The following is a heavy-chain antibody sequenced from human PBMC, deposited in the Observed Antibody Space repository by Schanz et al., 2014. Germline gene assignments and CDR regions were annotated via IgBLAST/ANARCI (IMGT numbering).Heavy chain of an antibody. Sequence: QVHLVQSGAEVKKPGSSVKVSCKASGGTFSSFGISWVRQAPGQGLEWMGRIIPILGIANYAQKFQGRVTNTADKSTSTAYMDLSSLRPEDTAVYYCARSNYYDNSDYYNSFDYWGQGTLVTVSS. CDR2: IIPILGIA. D-gene: IGHD3-22*01. J-gene: IGHJ4*02. V-gene: IGHV1-69*02. CDR1: GGTFSSFG. CDR3: ARSNYYDNSDYYNSFDY.